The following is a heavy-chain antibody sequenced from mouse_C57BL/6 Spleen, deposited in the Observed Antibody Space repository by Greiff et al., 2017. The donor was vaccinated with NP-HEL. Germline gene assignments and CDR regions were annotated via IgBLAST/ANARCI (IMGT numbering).Heavy chain of an antibody. CDR2: IDPETGGT. Sequence: VQLQESGAELVRPGASVTLSCKASGYTFTDYEMHWVKQTPVHGLEWIGAIDPETGGTAYNQKFKGKAILTADKSSSTAYMELRSLTSGDSAVYNCTRGMRLRAYWGQGTTLTVSS. CDR1: GYTFTDYE. CDR3: TRGMRLRAY. V-gene: IGHV1-15*01. J-gene: IGHJ2*01. D-gene: IGHD1-1*01.